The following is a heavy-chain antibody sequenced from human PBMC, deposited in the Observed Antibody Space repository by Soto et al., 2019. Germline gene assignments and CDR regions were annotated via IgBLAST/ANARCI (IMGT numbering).Heavy chain of an antibody. CDR2: IYYSGST. CDR3: ARAVLVPAARVGYYYYYGMDV. CDR1: GGSISSYY. D-gene: IGHD2-2*01. J-gene: IGHJ6*02. Sequence: PSETLSLTCTVSGGSISSYYWSWIRQPPGKGLEWIGYIYYSGSTNYNPSLKSRVTISVDTSKNQFSLKLSSVTAADTAVYYCARAVLVPAARVGYYYYYGMDVWGQGTTVTVSS. V-gene: IGHV4-59*08.